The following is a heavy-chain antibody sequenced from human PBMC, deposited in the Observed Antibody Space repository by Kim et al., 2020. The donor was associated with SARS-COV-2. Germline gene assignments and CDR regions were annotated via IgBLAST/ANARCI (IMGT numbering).Heavy chain of an antibody. CDR1: GFTFRSYA. J-gene: IGHJ4*02. Sequence: GGSLRLSCAASGFTFRSYAMSWVRQAPGKGLEWVSVIYSGGSSTYYADSVKGRFTISRDNSKNTLYLQMNSLRAEDTAVYYCAKDHGRPPNYFDYWGQGT. CDR2: IYSGGSST. CDR3: AKDHGRPPNYFDY. V-gene: IGHV3-23*03. D-gene: IGHD2-15*01.